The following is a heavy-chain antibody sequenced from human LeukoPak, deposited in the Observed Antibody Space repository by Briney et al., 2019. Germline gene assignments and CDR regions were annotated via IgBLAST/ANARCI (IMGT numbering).Heavy chain of an antibody. J-gene: IGHJ4*02. CDR3: ARDSNYYGSGSHFHFGY. V-gene: IGHV1-46*01. CDR2: INPSGGST. D-gene: IGHD3-10*01. CDR1: GYTFTSYY. Sequence: ASVKVSCKASGYTFTSYYMHWVRQAPGQGLEWMGIINPSGGSTSYAQRFQGRVTMTRDTSTSTVYMELSSLRSEDTAVYYCARDSNYYGSGSHFHFGYWGQGTLVTVSS.